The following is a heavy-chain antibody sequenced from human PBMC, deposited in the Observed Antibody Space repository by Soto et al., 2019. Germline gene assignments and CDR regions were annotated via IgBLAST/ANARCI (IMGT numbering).Heavy chain of an antibody. CDR1: GGTFSTYA. J-gene: IGHJ4*02. Sequence: QVQLVQSGAEVKKPESSVKVSCKAPGGTFSTYAISWVRQAPGQGLEWMGGIIPMFGTANYAQRFKDRVTITADESTNTGYMELSSLRSEDTAVYFCASGIQLWLRRINNGYSGWGQGTLVTVSS. CDR2: IIPMFGTA. CDR3: ASGIQLWLRRINNGYSG. D-gene: IGHD5-18*01. V-gene: IGHV1-69*12.